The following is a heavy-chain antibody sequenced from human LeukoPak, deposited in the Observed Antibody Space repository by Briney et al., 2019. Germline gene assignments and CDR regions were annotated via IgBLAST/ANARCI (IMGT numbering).Heavy chain of an antibody. J-gene: IGHJ6*04. CDR2: INHSGST. D-gene: IGHD2-15*01. Sequence: SETLSLTCAVYGGSFSGYFWSWLRQPTGKGLEWIGEINHSGSTNYNPSLKSRVTISVDTSKNQFSLKLSSVTAADTAVYYCARGILGYCSGGSCLGMDVWGKGTTVTVSS. CDR3: ARGILGYCSGGSCLGMDV. CDR1: GGSFSGYF. V-gene: IGHV4-34*01.